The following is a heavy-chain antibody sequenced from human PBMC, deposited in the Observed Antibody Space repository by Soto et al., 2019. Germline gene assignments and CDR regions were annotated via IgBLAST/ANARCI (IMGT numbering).Heavy chain of an antibody. CDR1: GFTVSGSS. D-gene: IGHD3-10*01. J-gene: IGHJ6*02. V-gene: IGHV3-73*02. CDR2: IGSKANSYAT. Sequence: EVQLVESGGGLVQPGGSLKLSCAVSGFTVSGSSMQWVRQASGKGLEWVGRIGSKANSYATEYAASVKGRFTISRDDSKNTAFLQMNSLKTEDTALYYGTVDHGGLYGMDDWGQGTTVSV. CDR3: TVDHGGLYGMDD.